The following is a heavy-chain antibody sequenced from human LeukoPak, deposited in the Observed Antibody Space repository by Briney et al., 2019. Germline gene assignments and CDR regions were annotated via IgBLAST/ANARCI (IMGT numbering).Heavy chain of an antibody. CDR1: GYISTKYV. D-gene: IGHD2-21*01. CDR3: ARDDCGDTCYPGGY. V-gene: IGHV1-3*01. J-gene: IGHJ4*02. Sequence: GASVKVSCKASGYISTKYVVHWVRQAPGERREWMGWIKAGNGDTKYSQNFQDRLTISRDTSASTVYMELSSLTSEDTALYYCARDDCGDTCYPGGYWGQGTLVTVSS. CDR2: IKAGNGDT.